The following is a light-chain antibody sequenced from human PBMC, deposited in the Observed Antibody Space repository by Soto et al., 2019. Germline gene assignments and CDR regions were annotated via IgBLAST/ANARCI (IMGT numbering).Light chain of an antibody. Sequence: EVVSTQSPGTLSLSPGEAATLSCRARQSISSNFLAWYQQKRGQAPRLLIHGASNRATGIPDRFSGSGSGTDFTLTITRLEPEDFAVYYCQQYGGSPRTFGQGTKVDIK. J-gene: IGKJ1*01. CDR3: QQYGGSPRT. CDR2: GAS. CDR1: QSISSNF. V-gene: IGKV3-20*01.